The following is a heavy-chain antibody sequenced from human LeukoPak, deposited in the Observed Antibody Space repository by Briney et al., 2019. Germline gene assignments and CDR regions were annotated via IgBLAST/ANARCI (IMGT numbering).Heavy chain of an antibody. Sequence: GGSLRLSCAASGFTFSSYARSWVRQAPGKGLEWVSAISGSGGSTYYADSVKGRFTISRDNAKNTLYLQMNSLRAEDTAVYYCAKRWAPWSGYYVYWGQGTLVTVSS. CDR3: AKRWAPWSGYYVY. CDR1: GFTFSSYA. J-gene: IGHJ4*02. V-gene: IGHV3-23*01. CDR2: ISGSGGST. D-gene: IGHD3-3*01.